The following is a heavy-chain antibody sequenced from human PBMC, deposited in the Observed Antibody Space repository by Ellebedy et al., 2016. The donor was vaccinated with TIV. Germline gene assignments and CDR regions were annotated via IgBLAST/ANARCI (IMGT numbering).Heavy chain of an antibody. J-gene: IGHJ6*02. CDR2: ISVSNGNT. Sequence: ASVKVSCKASGYTFPSYGISWVRQAPGQGLEWMGWISVSNGNTNYAKKLQGRVTMNTDTATRTAYMGLRSLRSYDTAVYYCAMDSKVGMPVHYYGMDVWGQGTTVTVSS. CDR3: AMDSKVGMPVHYYGMDV. D-gene: IGHD1-26*01. V-gene: IGHV1-18*01. CDR1: GYTFPSYG.